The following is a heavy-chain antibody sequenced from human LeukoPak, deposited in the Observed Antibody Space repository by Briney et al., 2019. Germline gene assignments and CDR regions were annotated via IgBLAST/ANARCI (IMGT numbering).Heavy chain of an antibody. D-gene: IGHD6-6*01. CDR2: IYHSGST. CDR3: ASIAARIYYFDY. J-gene: IGHJ4*02. CDR1: GGSISSGGYY. Sequence: TLSLTCTVSGGSISSGGYYWSWIRQPPGKGLEWIGYIYHSGSTYYNPSLKSRVTISVDRSKNQFSLKLSSVTAADTAVYYCASIAARIYYFDYWGQGTLVTVSS. V-gene: IGHV4-30-2*01.